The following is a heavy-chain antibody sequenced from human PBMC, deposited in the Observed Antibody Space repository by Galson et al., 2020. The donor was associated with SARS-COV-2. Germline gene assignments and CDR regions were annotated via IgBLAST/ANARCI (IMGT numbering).Heavy chain of an antibody. V-gene: IGHV1-2*02. D-gene: IGHD3-22*01. CDR3: ATGQYYYDSSGYYFNDAFDI. CDR2: INPNSGGT. CDR1: GYTFTGYY. Sequence: ASVTVSCKASGYTFTGYYMHWVRQAPGQGLEWMGWINPNSGGTNYAQTFQGRVTMTRDTSISTAYMELSRLRSDDTAVYYCATGQYYYDSSGYYFNDAFDIWGQGTMVTVSS. J-gene: IGHJ3*02.